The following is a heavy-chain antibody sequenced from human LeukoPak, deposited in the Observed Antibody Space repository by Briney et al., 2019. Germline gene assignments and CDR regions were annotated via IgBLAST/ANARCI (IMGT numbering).Heavy chain of an antibody. V-gene: IGHV1-69*01. CDR1: GGTFSSYA. CDR2: IIPIFGTA. D-gene: IGHD3-10*01. J-gene: IGHJ4*02. Sequence: SVKVSCKASGGTFSSYAISWVRQAPGQGLEWMGGIIPIFGTADYAQKFQGRVTITADESTSTAYMELSSLRSEDTAVYYCARDLLYGSGSVFDYWGQGTLVTVSS. CDR3: ARDLLYGSGSVFDY.